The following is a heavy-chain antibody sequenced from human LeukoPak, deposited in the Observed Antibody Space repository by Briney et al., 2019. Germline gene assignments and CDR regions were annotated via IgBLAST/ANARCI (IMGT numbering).Heavy chain of an antibody. D-gene: IGHD2-2*01. V-gene: IGHV3-74*01. Sequence: PGGSLRLSCAASGFTFSSYWMHWVRQAPGKGLVWVSRIISDGSSTSYADSVKGRFTISRDNAKNTLYLQMNSLRAEDTAVYYCARSSTSWGWFDPWGQGTLVTVSS. J-gene: IGHJ5*02. CDR3: ARSSTSWGWFDP. CDR1: GFTFSSYW. CDR2: IISDGSST.